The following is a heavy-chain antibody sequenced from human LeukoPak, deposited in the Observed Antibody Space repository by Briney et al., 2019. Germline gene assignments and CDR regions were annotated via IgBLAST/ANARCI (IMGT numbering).Heavy chain of an antibody. CDR2: ILGSSRST. CDR3: AKVPTAAGIIDFDY. J-gene: IGHJ4*02. V-gene: IGHV3-23*01. D-gene: IGHD6-13*01. Sequence: GGSLRLSCAASGFTFSTYAMSWVRQAPGKGLEWVSSILGSSRSTYYADSVKGRFTISRDNSKNMLYLQMNSLRAEDTAVYYCAKVPTAAGIIDFDYWGQGTLVTVSS. CDR1: GFTFSTYA.